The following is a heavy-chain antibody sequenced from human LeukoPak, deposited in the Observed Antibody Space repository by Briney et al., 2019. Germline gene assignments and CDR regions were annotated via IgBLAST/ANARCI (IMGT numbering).Heavy chain of an antibody. D-gene: IGHD1-26*01. Sequence: GESLKISCKGSGYSFTSYWIGWVRQMPGKGLEWMGIIYPGDSDTRYSPSFQGQVTISADKSISTAYLQWSSLKASDTAMYYCARRYSGSYYIPAFDIWGQGTMVTVSS. CDR3: ARRYSGSYYIPAFDI. V-gene: IGHV5-51*01. CDR1: GYSFTSYW. CDR2: IYPGDSDT. J-gene: IGHJ3*02.